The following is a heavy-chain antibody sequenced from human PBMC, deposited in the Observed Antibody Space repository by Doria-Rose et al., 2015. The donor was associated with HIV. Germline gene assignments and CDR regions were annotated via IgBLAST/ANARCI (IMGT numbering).Heavy chain of an antibody. Sequence: QVQLQESGPGLVKPAETLSLTCTVSGGSISSYYWNWIRQPPGKGLEWIGYIYSGGSTHYNSSLKSRVTISIDTSKNQFSLKLSSVTAADTAVYYCARFRPSRGIYYSLDVWGKETRSPSP. CDR3: ARFRPSRGIYYSLDV. V-gene: IGHV4-4*09. CDR1: GGSISSYY. CDR2: IYSGGST. J-gene: IGHJ6*03. D-gene: IGHD3-10*01.